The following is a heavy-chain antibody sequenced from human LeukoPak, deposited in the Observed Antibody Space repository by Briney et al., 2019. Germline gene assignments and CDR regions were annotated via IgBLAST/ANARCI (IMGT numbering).Heavy chain of an antibody. CDR3: AKWSPMASDY. J-gene: IGHJ4*02. V-gene: IGHV3-23*01. D-gene: IGHD3-10*01. CDR2: ISGSDDST. Sequence: GGSLRLSCAASGFTFRNYAMSWVRQAPGKGLEWVSGISGSDDSTYYADSVKGRFTISRDNSKNTLYLQMNSLRAEDTAVYYCAKWSPMASDYWGQGTLVTVSS. CDR1: GFTFRNYA.